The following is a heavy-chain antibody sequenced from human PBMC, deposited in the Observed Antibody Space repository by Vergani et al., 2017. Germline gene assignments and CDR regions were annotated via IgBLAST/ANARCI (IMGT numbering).Heavy chain of an antibody. V-gene: IGHV1-69*08. CDR3: ARDRAGLDSSGYYYGY. CDR2: IIPILGIA. Sequence: QVQLVQSGAEVKKPGSSVKVSCKASGGTFSSYTISWVRQAPGQGLEWMGRIIPILGIANYAQKFQGRVTITADKSTSTAYMELRSLRSDDTAVYYCARDRAGLDSSGYYYGYWGQGTLVTVSS. J-gene: IGHJ4*02. D-gene: IGHD3-22*01. CDR1: GGTFSSYT.